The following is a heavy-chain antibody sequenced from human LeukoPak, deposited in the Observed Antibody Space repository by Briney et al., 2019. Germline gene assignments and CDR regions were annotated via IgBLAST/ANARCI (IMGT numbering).Heavy chain of an antibody. V-gene: IGHV4-39*01. CDR2: IYYSGNT. CDR1: GGSISSSNYY. Sequence: PSETLSLTCTVSGGSISSSNYYWDWIRQPPGKGLEWIRSIYYSGNTYYNPSLKSRVTISVDTSKNQFSLKLNSVTAADTAVYYCARRGYCSGGSCYVSYWGQGTLVTVS. J-gene: IGHJ4*02. CDR3: ARRGYCSGGSCYVSY. D-gene: IGHD2-15*01.